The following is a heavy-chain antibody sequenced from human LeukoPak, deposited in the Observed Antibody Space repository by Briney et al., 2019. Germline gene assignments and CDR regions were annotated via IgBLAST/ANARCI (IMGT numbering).Heavy chain of an antibody. Sequence: GGSLRLSCAASGFTFSNYEMNWVRQAPGKGLEWVSYITSSSTIYYADSVKGRFTISRDNAKNSLYLQMSSLRAEDTAVYYCASLGYNSWYAFDYWGQGSLVTVSS. D-gene: IGHD6-13*01. CDR1: GFTFSNYE. J-gene: IGHJ4*02. CDR2: ITSSSTI. V-gene: IGHV3-69-1*01. CDR3: ASLGYNSWYAFDY.